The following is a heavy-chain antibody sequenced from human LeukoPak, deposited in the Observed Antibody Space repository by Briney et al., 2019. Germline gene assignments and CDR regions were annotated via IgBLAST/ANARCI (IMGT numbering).Heavy chain of an antibody. D-gene: IGHD6-6*01. CDR1: GDSISSSNYY. CDR2: IYYGGIT. Sequence: PSETLSLACTVSGDSISSSNYYWGWIRQPPGKGLEWIGSIYYGGITYYNPSLKSRVTISVDTSKNQFSLKLSSVTAADTAVYFCARDWGVGGRPGYMDVWGKGTTVTVSS. CDR3: ARDWGVGGRPGYMDV. V-gene: IGHV4-39*07. J-gene: IGHJ6*03.